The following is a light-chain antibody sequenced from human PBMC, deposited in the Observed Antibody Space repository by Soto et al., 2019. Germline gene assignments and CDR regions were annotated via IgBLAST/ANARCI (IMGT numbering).Light chain of an antibody. V-gene: IGKV1-27*01. CDR3: QKHNSDPL. Sequence: DIQMTQSPSSLSASVGNRVIITCRASQDISNYLAWYQQKPGKVPKLLIYGASTLQSGVPSRFSSSGSGTDCTLTISSLQPEDVASYFCQKHNSDPLFGGGTKVEIK. CDR2: GAS. CDR1: QDISNY. J-gene: IGKJ4*01.